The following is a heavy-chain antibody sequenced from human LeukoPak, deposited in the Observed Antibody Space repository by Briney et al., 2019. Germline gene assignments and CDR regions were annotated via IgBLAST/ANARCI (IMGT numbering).Heavy chain of an antibody. J-gene: IGHJ4*02. CDR1: GFTFSSYW. CDR3: ARNKKGDRFTYGHDY. CDR2: INQDGGEK. D-gene: IGHD5-18*01. Sequence: GGSLRLSCAASGFTFSSYWMSWVRQAPGKGLEWVANINQDGGEKFYVDSVKGRFTISRDNAKNSLYLQMNSLRAEDTAVYYCARNKKGDRFTYGHDYWGQGTLVTVSS. V-gene: IGHV3-7*01.